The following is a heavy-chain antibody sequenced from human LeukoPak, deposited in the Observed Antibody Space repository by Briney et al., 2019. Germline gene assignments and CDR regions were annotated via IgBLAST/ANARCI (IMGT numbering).Heavy chain of an antibody. D-gene: IGHD5-18*01. J-gene: IGHJ4*02. CDR3: VKEDTKYTYGNPFDS. CDR2: IIPAFGTA. CDR1: GGTFSSYS. V-gene: IGHV1-69*05. Sequence: SVKVSCKGSGGTFSSYSISWVRQAPGQGLEWMGGIIPAFGTAHYAQKFQGRVTFTTDESTTTAYMELRSLRAEDTAIYYCVKEDTKYTYGNPFDSWGQGTLVTVSS.